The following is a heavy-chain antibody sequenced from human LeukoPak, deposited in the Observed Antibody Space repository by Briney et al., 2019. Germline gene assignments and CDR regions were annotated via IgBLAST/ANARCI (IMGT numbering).Heavy chain of an antibody. V-gene: IGHV4-38-2*01. J-gene: IGHJ4*02. CDR2: IYHSGST. D-gene: IGHD3-10*01. CDR1: GYSISSGYY. Sequence: PLETLSLTCAVSGYSISSGYYWGWIRQPPGKGLEWIGSIYHSGSTYYNPSLKSRVTISVDTSKNQFSLKLSSVTAADTAVYYCTRHVSSGSPSYYFDYWGQGTLVPVSS. CDR3: TRHVSSGSPSYYFDY.